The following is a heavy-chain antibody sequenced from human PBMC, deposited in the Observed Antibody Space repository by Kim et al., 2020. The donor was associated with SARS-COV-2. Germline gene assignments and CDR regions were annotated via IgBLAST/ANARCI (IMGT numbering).Heavy chain of an antibody. CDR3: AGGRSHRLTIFEIPIVREYYFQH. Sequence: SETLSLSCAVYGESFGGYYWSWIRQSPGKGLEWIAEINHRGNINYNPHLESRVTIPIDTSKNQNSLKLNSVTAADSAVYYCAGGRSHRLTIFEIPIVREYYFQHGGQGTQLTVHS. J-gene: IGHJ1*01. CDR1: GESFGGYY. CDR2: INHRGNI. V-gene: IGHV4-34*01. D-gene: IGHD3-3*01.